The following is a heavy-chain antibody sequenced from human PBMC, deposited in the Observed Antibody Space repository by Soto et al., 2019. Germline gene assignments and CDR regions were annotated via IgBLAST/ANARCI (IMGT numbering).Heavy chain of an antibody. CDR1: GFTFSSYA. J-gene: IGHJ6*02. CDR2: ISYDGSNK. V-gene: IGHV3-30-3*01. CDR3: ARGGNYYCGMDV. Sequence: QVQLVESGGGVVQPGRSLRLSCAASGFTFSSYAMHWVRQAPGKGLEWVAVISYDGSNKYYADSVKGRFTISRDNSKNTLYLEMNSLRAEDTAVYYCARGGNYYCGMDVWGQGTTVTVSS.